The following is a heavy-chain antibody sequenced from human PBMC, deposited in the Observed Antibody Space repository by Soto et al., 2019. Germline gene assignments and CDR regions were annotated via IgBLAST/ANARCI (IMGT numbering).Heavy chain of an antibody. D-gene: IGHD2-2*01. J-gene: IGHJ5*02. CDR2: IDPSDSYT. CDR1: GYNFTNYW. CDR3: ARVYCSSTKCYPWFDP. Sequence: GESLKVSCKASGYNFTNYWSSWVRQMPGKGLEWMGRIDPSDSYTNYSPSFQGHVTISADRSISTAYLQWSSLKASDTAIYYCARVYCSSTKCYPWFDPWGQGTLVTVSS. V-gene: IGHV5-10-1*01.